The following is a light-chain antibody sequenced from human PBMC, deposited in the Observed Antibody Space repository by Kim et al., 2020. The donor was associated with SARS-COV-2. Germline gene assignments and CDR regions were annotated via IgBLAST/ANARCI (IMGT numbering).Light chain of an antibody. J-gene: IGKJ4*01. CDR2: YAS. CDR1: QVIKRY. V-gene: IGKV1-33*01. CDR3: QQYDNLPVT. Sequence: VSARDKVTITCQASQVIKRYLNWYQQQPGKDPHLLIYYASNLRIRVTSRFSGSGSGTNFSLTINNLQPEVIANYYCQQYDNLPVTFCGWTKVDIK.